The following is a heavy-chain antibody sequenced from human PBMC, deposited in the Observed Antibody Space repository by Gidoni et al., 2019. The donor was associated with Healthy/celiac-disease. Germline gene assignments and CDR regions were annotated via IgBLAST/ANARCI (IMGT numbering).Heavy chain of an antibody. Sequence: QVQLVQSGAEVKKTGSSVKVSCKASGGTFSSYAISWVRQAPGQGLEWMGGIIPIFGTSNYAQKFQGRVTITADESTSTAYMELSSLRSEDTAVYYCARDADTVTNPNWFDPWGQGTLVTVSS. D-gene: IGHD4-17*01. V-gene: IGHV1-69*01. J-gene: IGHJ5*02. CDR2: IIPIFGTS. CDR1: GGTFSSYA. CDR3: ARDADTVTNPNWFDP.